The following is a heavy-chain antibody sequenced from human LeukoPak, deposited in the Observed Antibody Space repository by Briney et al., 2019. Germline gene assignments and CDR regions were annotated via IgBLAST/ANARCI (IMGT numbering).Heavy chain of an antibody. D-gene: IGHD3-10*01. CDR2: IYYSGST. V-gene: IGHV4-39*01. CDR3: ARLGIIRGKDY. CDR1: GGSISSSSYY. J-gene: IGHJ4*02. Sequence: SETLSLTCTVSGGSISSSSYYWGWIRQPPGKGLEWIGSIYYSGSTYYNPSLKSRVTISVDTSKNQFSLKLSSVTAADTAVYYCARLGIIRGKDYWGQGTPVTVSS.